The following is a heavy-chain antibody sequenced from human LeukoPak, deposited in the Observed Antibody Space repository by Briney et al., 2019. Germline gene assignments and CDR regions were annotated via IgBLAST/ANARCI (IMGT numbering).Heavy chain of an antibody. CDR3: ARDNKITMVRGVIAY. V-gene: IGHV1-18*01. Sequence: ASVKVSCKASGYTFTSYGISWVRQAPGQGLEWMGWISAYNGNTNYAQRLQGRVTMTTDTSTSTAYMELRSLRSDDTAVYYCARDNKITMVRGVIAYWGQGTLVTVSS. CDR2: ISAYNGNT. CDR1: GYTFTSYG. J-gene: IGHJ4*02. D-gene: IGHD3-10*01.